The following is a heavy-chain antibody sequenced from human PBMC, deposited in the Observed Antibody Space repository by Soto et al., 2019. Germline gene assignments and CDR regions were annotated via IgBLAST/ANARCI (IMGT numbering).Heavy chain of an antibody. CDR2: ISYDGSNK. J-gene: IGHJ3*02. Sequence: GGSLRLSCAASGFTFSSYGMHWVRQAPGKGLEWVAVISYDGSNKYYADSVKGRFTISRDNSKNTLYLQMNSLRAEDTAVYYCAKEKLWFGESGAFDIWGQGTMVTVSS. V-gene: IGHV3-30*18. CDR1: GFTFSSYG. D-gene: IGHD3-10*01. CDR3: AKEKLWFGESGAFDI.